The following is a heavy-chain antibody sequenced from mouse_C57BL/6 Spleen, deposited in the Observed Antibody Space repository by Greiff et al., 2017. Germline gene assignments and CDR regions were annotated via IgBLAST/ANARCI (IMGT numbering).Heavy chain of an antibody. J-gene: IGHJ3*01. Sequence: EVQVVESGGGLVKPGGSLKLSCAASGFTFSSYAMSWVRQTPEKRLEWVANISDGGSYTYYPDNVKGRFTISRDNAKNNLHLQMSHLKSEDTAMYYCASSGVTTGREFAYWGQGTLVTVAA. CDR1: GFTFSSYA. D-gene: IGHD2-2*01. CDR3: ASSGVTTGREFAY. V-gene: IGHV5-4*01. CDR2: ISDGGSYT.